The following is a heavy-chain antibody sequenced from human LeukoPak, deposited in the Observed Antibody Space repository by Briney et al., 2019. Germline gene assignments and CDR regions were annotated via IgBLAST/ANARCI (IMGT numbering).Heavy chain of an antibody. Sequence: PSEKVSCKASGYTFIDYNMHWVRQAPTQGFEGMGCVNPYSGVTNYAQKFQARVTMTRDTSISTAYMELSSLEFEDTAVYYCARGGCSGASCYAYDHWGQGTLVTVSS. D-gene: IGHD2-2*01. CDR3: ARGGCSGASCYAYDH. V-gene: IGHV1-2*02. CDR2: VNPYSGVT. CDR1: GYTFIDYN. J-gene: IGHJ4*02.